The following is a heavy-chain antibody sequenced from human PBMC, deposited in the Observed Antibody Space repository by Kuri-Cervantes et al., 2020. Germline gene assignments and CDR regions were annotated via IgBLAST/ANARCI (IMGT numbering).Heavy chain of an antibody. CDR1: GGTFSSYA. Sequence: ASVKVSCKASGGTFSSYAISWVRQAPGQGLEWMGIINPSGGSTSYAQKFQGWVTMTRDTSISTAYMELSRLRSDDTAVYYCAREILGDYFDYWGQGTLVTVSS. CDR2: INPSGGST. D-gene: IGHD2-8*02. V-gene: IGHV1-46*01. CDR3: AREILGDYFDY. J-gene: IGHJ4*02.